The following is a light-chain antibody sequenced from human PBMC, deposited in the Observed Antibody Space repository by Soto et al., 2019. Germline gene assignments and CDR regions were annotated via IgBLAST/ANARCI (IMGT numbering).Light chain of an antibody. V-gene: IGKV3-11*01. J-gene: IGKJ2*01. Sequence: EVVLTQSTATLSLSPGERATLSCRASQSVTSNLAWYQQKPGQAPSLLIYDASTRATGIPTRFSGSRSGTDFALPISSIEPEDFAVYYCQQRSNWPPYTFGQGTKVEIK. CDR1: QSVTSN. CDR3: QQRSNWPPYT. CDR2: DAS.